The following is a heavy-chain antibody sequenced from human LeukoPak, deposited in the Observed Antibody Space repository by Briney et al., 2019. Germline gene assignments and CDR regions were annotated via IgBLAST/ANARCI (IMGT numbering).Heavy chain of an antibody. CDR3: VGLPNIYSGSYSWFDP. CDR2: IYYSGST. D-gene: IGHD1-26*01. CDR1: GGSISSGGYY. Sequence: TLSLTCTVSGGSISSGGYYWSWIRQHPGKGLEWIGYIYYSGSTYYNPSLKSRVTISVDTSKSQFSLRLSSVTAADTAVYYCVGLPNIYSGSYSWFDPWGQGTLVTVSS. J-gene: IGHJ5*02. V-gene: IGHV4-31*03.